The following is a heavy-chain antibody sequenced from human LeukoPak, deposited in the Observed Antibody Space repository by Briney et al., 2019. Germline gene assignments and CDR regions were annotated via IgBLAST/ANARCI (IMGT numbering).Heavy chain of an antibody. V-gene: IGHV4-4*09. Sequence: SETLSLTCTVSGGSIINSYWSWIRQPPGKGLEWIGYISFGGSPNYSPSLKSRVTMSVDTSENQFSLKLSSVTAADTAVYYCATVAGTDYFDYWGQGTLVTVSS. J-gene: IGHJ4*02. CDR1: GGSIINSY. CDR2: ISFGGSP. CDR3: ATVAGTDYFDY. D-gene: IGHD6-19*01.